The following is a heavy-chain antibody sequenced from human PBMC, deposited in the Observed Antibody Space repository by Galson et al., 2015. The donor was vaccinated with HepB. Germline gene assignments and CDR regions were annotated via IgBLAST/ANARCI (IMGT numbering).Heavy chain of an antibody. CDR2: INNVGGST. CDR3: TKPLYTSGSARGIDS. CDR1: RFSFSTYA. V-gene: IGHV3-23*01. D-gene: IGHD6-25*01. J-gene: IGHJ4*02. Sequence: SLRLSCAASRFSFSTYAMTWVRQAPGKGLEWVSTINNVGGSTFYADSVKGRFTISRDNSRNMLYLQMDTLGADDTAVYYCTKPLYTSGSARGIDSWGQGALVTVSS.